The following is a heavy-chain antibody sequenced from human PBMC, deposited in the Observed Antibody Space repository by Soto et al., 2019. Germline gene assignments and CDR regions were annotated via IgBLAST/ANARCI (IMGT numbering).Heavy chain of an antibody. J-gene: IGHJ6*02. CDR3: ARAWPSVDSYGSGVMDV. CDR2: IYHSGST. CDR1: GGSISSSNW. V-gene: IGHV4-4*02. Sequence: QVQLQESGPGLVKPSGTLSVTCAVSGGSISSSNWWNWVRQPPGKGLEWIGEIYHSGSTNYNPSLRSRVTISLDKSKNQFSLRVESVTAADTAEYYCARAWPSVDSYGSGVMDVWGQGTTVTVSS. D-gene: IGHD5-18*01.